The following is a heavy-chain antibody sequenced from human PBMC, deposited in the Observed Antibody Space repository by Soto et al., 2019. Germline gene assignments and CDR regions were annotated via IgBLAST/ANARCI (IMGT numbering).Heavy chain of an antibody. CDR1: GYTFTSYG. CDR3: AREIAAAGTGDWFDP. J-gene: IGHJ5*02. CDR2: ISAYNGNT. D-gene: IGHD6-13*01. Sequence: QVQLVQSGAEVKKPGASVKVSCKASGYTFTSYGISWVRQAPGQGLEWMGWISAYNGNTNYAQKLQGRVTMTTDTTTSTAYMELRSLRSDDTAVYYCAREIAAAGTGDWFDPWGQGTLVTVSS. V-gene: IGHV1-18*01.